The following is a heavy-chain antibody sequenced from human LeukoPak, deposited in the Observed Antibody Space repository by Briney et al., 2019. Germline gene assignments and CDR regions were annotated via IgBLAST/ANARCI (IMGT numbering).Heavy chain of an antibody. V-gene: IGHV3-15*01. J-gene: IGHJ4*02. CDR1: GFTFSNAW. Sequence: GGSLRLSCAASGFTFSNAWMSWVRQAPGKGLXXXXXXXXXTDGGTTDYAAPVKGRFTISRDDSKNTLYLQMNSLKTEDTAVYYCTTDLGCSSTSCYGFDYWGQGTLVTVSS. CDR3: TTDLGCSSTSCYGFDY. CDR2: XXXXTDGGTT. D-gene: IGHD2-2*01.